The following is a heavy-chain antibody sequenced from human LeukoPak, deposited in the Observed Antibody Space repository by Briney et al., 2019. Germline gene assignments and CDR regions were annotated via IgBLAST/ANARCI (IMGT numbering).Heavy chain of an antibody. D-gene: IGHD2-21*01. CDR2: TYPGDSDI. CDR3: ARYLHYSTFFDY. Sequence: GESLKISCKVSGYSFTNYWIAWVRQMPGKGLEWMGITYPGDSDIRYSPSFQGQVTISADKSITTAYLQWSSLKASDTAMYYCARYLHYSTFFDYWGQGTLVTVSS. V-gene: IGHV5-51*01. J-gene: IGHJ4*02. CDR1: GYSFTNYW.